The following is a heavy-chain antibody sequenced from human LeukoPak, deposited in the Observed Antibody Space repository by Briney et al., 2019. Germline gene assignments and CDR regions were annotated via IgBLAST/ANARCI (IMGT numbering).Heavy chain of an antibody. CDR2: IFYTGST. J-gene: IGHJ4*02. CDR3: ARAPAYDFWSGYSKGGFDY. CDR1: GGSVSSGNYF. D-gene: IGHD3-3*01. V-gene: IGHV4-61*01. Sequence: SETLSLTCTVSGGSVSSGNYFWTWIRQPPGKGLEWLGYIFYTGSTNYNPSLKSRVTISLDTTKNQFSLKLSSVTAADTAVYYCARAPAYDFWSGYSKGGFDYWGQGTLVTVSS.